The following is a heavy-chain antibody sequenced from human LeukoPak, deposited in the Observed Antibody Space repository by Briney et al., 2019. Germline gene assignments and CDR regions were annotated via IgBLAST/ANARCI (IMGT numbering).Heavy chain of an antibody. CDR1: GYTFTGYY. V-gene: IGHV1-2*02. CDR2: INPNSGGT. CDR3: ARGPHWDPHFDY. D-gene: IGHD7-27*01. J-gene: IGHJ4*02. Sequence: ASVKVACKASGYTFTGYYMHWVRQAPGQGLEWMGWINPNSGGTNYAQKFQGRVTMTRDTSISTAYMELSRLRSDDTAVYYCARGPHWDPHFDYWGQGTLVTVSS.